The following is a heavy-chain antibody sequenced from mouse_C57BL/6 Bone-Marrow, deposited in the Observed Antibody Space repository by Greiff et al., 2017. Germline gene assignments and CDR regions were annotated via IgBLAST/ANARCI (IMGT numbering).Heavy chain of an antibody. V-gene: IGHV7-1*01. Sequence: EVQVVESGGGLVQSGRSLRLSCATSGFTFSDFYMEWVRQAPGKGLEWIAASRNKANDYTTEYSGSVKGRVIVSRDTSQSILYLQMNALRAEDTAIYYCARDSYYGNAMDYWGQGTSVTVSS. CDR1: GFTFSDFY. CDR3: ARDSYYGNAMDY. D-gene: IGHD1-1*01. CDR2: SRNKANDYTT. J-gene: IGHJ4*01.